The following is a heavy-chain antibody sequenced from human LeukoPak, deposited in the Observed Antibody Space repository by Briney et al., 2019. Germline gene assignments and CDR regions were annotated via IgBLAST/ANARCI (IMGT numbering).Heavy chain of an antibody. J-gene: IGHJ5*02. D-gene: IGHD3-22*01. Sequence: NPSETLSLTCAVSGGSISSGGYSWSWIRQPPGKGLEWIGYIYHSGSTYYNPSLKSRVTISVDRSKNQFSLKLSSVTAADTAVYYCAREGSSGYYYFGWFDPWGQGTLVTVSS. CDR2: IYHSGST. CDR3: AREGSSGYYYFGWFDP. V-gene: IGHV4-30-2*01. CDR1: GGSISSGGYS.